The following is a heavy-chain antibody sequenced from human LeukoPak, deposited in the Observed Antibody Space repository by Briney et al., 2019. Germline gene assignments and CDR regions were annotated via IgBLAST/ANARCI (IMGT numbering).Heavy chain of an antibody. CDR3: ARDAVVVVAATQDYYYYGMDV. V-gene: IGHV1-18*01. Sequence: ASVKVSCKASGYTFTSYGISWVRQAPGQGLEWMGWISAYNGNTNYARKLQGRVTMTTDTSTSTAYMELRSLRSDDTAVYYCARDAVVVVAATQDYYYYGMDVWGQGTTVTVSS. J-gene: IGHJ6*02. CDR1: GYTFTSYG. D-gene: IGHD2-15*01. CDR2: ISAYNGNT.